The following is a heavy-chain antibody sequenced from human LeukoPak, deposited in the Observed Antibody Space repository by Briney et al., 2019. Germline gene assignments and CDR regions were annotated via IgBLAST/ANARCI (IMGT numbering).Heavy chain of an antibody. D-gene: IGHD6-19*01. J-gene: IGHJ5*02. V-gene: IGHV4-34*01. CDR3: ASVPIAVAGTWFDP. CDR2: INHSGST. CDR1: GGSFSGYY. Sequence: SETLSLTCAVYGGSFSGYYWSWIRQPPGKGLEWIGEINHSGSTNYNPSLKSRVTISVDTSKNQFSLKLSSVTAADTAVYYCASVPIAVAGTWFDPWGQGTLVTVSS.